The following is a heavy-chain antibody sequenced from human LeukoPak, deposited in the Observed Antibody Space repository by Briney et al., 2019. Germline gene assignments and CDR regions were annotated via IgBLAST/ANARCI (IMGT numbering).Heavy chain of an antibody. J-gene: IGHJ3*02. V-gene: IGHV3-21*01. CDR3: ARDWSGYYRGHAFDI. CDR2: ISSSSSYI. CDR1: GFTFSSYS. D-gene: IGHD3-3*01. Sequence: GSLRLSCAASGFTFSSYSMNWVRQAPGKGLEWVSSISSSSSYIYYAGSVKGRFTISRDNAKNSLYLQMNSLRAEDTAVYYCARDWSGYYRGHAFDIWGQGTMVTVSS.